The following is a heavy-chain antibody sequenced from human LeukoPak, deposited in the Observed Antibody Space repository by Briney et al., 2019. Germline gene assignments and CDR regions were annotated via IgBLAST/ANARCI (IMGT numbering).Heavy chain of an antibody. Sequence: GGSLRLSCAASGFTFSSYFVHWVRQAPGKGLDWVTTISYDGSIQYYSDSVKGRFTISRDDSKNTLYLQMNSLKPEDTAMYYCARERGEGRTRNFDYWGQGTLVTVSS. CDR1: GFTFSSYF. CDR3: ARERGEGRTRNFDY. D-gene: IGHD3-16*01. J-gene: IGHJ4*02. CDR2: ISYDGSIQ. V-gene: IGHV3-30-3*01.